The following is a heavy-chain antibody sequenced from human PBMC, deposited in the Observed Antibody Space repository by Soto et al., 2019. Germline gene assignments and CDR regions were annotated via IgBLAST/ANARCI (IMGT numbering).Heavy chain of an antibody. J-gene: IGHJ6*02. V-gene: IGHV5-10-1*01. CDR2: IDRSDSYT. Sequence: GELVKISCKGSEHSFTRSWISWVRQMPGKGLEWMGRIDRSDSYTNYSPSVQGHVTISADRSISTAYLQWSGLKASDTAMYYCARLEVYYHMNVWGQGTTVTVSS. CDR1: EHSFTRSW. CDR3: ARLEVYYHMNV.